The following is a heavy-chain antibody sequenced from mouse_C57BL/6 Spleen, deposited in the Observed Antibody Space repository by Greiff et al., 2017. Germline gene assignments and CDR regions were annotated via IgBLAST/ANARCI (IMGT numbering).Heavy chain of an antibody. J-gene: IGHJ4*01. D-gene: IGHD2-5*01. Sequence: QVQLQHSGPELVKPGASVKISCKASGYAFSSSWMNWVKQRPGKGLEWIGRIYPGDGDTNYNGKFKGKATLTADKSSSTAYMQLSSLTSEDSAVYFCARSTYYSNPYAMDYWGQGTSVTVSS. CDR3: ARSTYYSNPYAMDY. V-gene: IGHV1-82*01. CDR1: GYAFSSSW. CDR2: IYPGDGDT.